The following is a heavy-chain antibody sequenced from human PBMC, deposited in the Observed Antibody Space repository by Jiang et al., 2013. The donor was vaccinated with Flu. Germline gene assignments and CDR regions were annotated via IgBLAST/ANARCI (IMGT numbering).Heavy chain of an antibody. CDR3: AREYYYDSSWFYFDY. Sequence: LLKPSETLSLTCTVSGGSISSYYWSWIRQPPGKGLEWIGYIYYSGSTNYNPSLKSRVTISVDTSKNQFSLKLSSVTAADTAVYYCAREYYYDSSWFYFDYWGQGTLVTVSS. D-gene: IGHD3-22*01. V-gene: IGHV4-59*01. CDR2: IYYSGST. CDR1: GGSISSYY. J-gene: IGHJ4*02.